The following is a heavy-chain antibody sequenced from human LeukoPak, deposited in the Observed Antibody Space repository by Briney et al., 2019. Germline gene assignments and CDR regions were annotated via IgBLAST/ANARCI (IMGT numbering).Heavy chain of an antibody. V-gene: IGHV3-23*01. CDR2: ISGSGGST. CDR1: GFTFSSYA. Sequence: GVLRLSCAASGFTFSSYAMSWVRQAPGKGLEWVSAISGSGGSTYYADSVKGRFTISRDNAKNSLYLQMNSLRAEDTAVYYCARGDTYGTDWFDPWGQGTLVTVSS. D-gene: IGHD4-17*01. J-gene: IGHJ5*02. CDR3: ARGDTYGTDWFDP.